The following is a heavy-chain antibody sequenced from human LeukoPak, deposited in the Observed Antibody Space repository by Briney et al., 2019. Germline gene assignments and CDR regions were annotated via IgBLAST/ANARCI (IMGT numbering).Heavy chain of an antibody. V-gene: IGHV3-30*02. Sequence: GGSLRLSCAASGFTFSSYGMHWVRQAPGKGLEWVAFIRYDGSNKYYADSVKGRFTISRDNSKNTLYLQMNSLRAEDTAVYYCARAYSSSLYFDYWGQGTLVTVSS. CDR1: GFTFSSYG. CDR2: IRYDGSNK. D-gene: IGHD6-13*01. CDR3: ARAYSSSLYFDY. J-gene: IGHJ4*02.